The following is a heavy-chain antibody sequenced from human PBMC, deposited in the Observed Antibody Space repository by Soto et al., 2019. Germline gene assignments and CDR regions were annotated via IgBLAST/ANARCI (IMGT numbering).Heavy chain of an antibody. J-gene: IGHJ5*02. CDR1: GYTFTSCG. CDR3: ARRIAAAGYNWFDP. D-gene: IGHD6-13*01. V-gene: IGHV1-18*01. Sequence: ASVKVSCKASGYTFTSCGISWVRQAPGQGLEWMGWISAYNGNTNYAQKLQGRVTMTTDTSTSTAYMELRSLRSDDTAVYYCARRIAAAGYNWFDPWGQGTLVTVSS. CDR2: ISAYNGNT.